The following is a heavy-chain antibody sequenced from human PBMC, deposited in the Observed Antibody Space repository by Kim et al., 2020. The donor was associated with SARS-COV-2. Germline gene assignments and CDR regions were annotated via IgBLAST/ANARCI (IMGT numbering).Heavy chain of an antibody. V-gene: IGHV1-69*13. D-gene: IGHD3-22*01. CDR1: GGTFSSYA. CDR2: IIPIFGTA. Sequence: SVKVSCKASGGTFSSYAISWVRQAPGQGLEWMGGIIPIFGTANYAQKFQGRVTITADESTSTAYMELSSLRSEDTAVYYCARDSRGYYDSSGYYQGGAIYDYWGQGTPVTVSS. J-gene: IGHJ4*02. CDR3: ARDSRGYYDSSGYYQGGAIYDY.